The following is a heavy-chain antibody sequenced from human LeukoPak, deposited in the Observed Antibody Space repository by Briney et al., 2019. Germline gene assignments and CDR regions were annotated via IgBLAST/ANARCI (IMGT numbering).Heavy chain of an antibody. Sequence: SETLSLTCTVSGGSISSSSYYWGWIRQPPGKGLEWIGSIYYSGSTYYNPSLKSRVTISVDTSKNQFSLKLSSVTAADTAVYYCARALRAVVVITWCFDLWGRGTLVTVSS. D-gene: IGHD3-22*01. J-gene: IGHJ2*01. CDR3: ARALRAVVVITWCFDL. V-gene: IGHV4-39*07. CDR2: IYYSGST. CDR1: GGSISSSSYY.